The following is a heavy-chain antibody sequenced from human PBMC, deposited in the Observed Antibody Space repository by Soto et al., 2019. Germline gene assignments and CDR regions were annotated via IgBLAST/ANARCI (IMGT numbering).Heavy chain of an antibody. V-gene: IGHV3-9*01. CDR3: AKGRYDFWSPYYCDS. Sequence: EVQLVESVGRLVQPGRSLRLSCVGTGLNFDDFAMHWVRQAPGKGLEWVSGITWNSRVLAYADSVKGRFTISRDNARNSLYLQRDSLRDEDTALYYCAKGRYDFWSPYYCDSWGQGTRVTVSS. J-gene: IGHJ4*02. CDR1: GLNFDDFA. CDR2: ITWNSRVL. D-gene: IGHD3-3*01.